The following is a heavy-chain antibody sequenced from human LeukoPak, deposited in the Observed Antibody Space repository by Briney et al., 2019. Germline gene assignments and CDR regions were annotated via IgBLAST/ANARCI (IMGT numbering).Heavy chain of an antibody. D-gene: IGHD3-3*01. J-gene: IGHJ4*02. V-gene: IGHV4-59*11. Sequence: SETLSLTCTVSGGSISSHYWSWIRQSPGKGLEWIGLTYYSGSTNFNPSLKSRVTISLDTSKNQFSLKLRSVTAADTAVYYCARVLEDYDFWSGYVDYWGQGTLVTVSS. CDR2: TYYSGST. CDR3: ARVLEDYDFWSGYVDY. CDR1: GGSISSHY.